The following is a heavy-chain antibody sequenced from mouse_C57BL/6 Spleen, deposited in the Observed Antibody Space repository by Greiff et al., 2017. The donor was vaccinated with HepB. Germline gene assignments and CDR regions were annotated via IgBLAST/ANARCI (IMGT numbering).Heavy chain of an antibody. Sequence: VQRVESGAELVKPGASVKLSCKASGYTFTEYTIHWVKQRSGQGLEWIGWFYPGSGSIKYNEKFKDKATLTADKSSSTVYMELSRLTSEDSAVYFCARHEDDSYYYGHWGQGTLVTVSA. CDR1: GYTFTEYT. CDR3: ARHEDDSYYYGH. CDR2: FYPGSGSI. J-gene: IGHJ3*01. D-gene: IGHD1-1*01. V-gene: IGHV1-62-2*01.